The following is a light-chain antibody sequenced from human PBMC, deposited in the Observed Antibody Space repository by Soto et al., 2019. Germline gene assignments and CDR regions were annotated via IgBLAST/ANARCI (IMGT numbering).Light chain of an antibody. Sequence: QSVLTQPPSVSGAPGQRVTISCTGSSSNIGAGYDVHWYQQLPGTAPKLLIYGNSNRPSGVPDRFSGSKSGTSASLAITGHQAEDEADYYCQSYDSSLSALYVFGTGTKVTVL. CDR1: SSNIGAGYD. V-gene: IGLV1-40*01. J-gene: IGLJ1*01. CDR3: QSYDSSLSALYV. CDR2: GNS.